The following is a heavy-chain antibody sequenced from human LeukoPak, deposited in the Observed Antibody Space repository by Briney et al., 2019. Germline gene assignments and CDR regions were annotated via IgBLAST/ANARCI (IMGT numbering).Heavy chain of an antibody. J-gene: IGHJ4*02. Sequence: GGSLRLSCAASGFTFSSNYMSWVRQAPGKGLEWVSVIYSGGSTYYADSVKGRFTISRDNSKDTLYLQMSSLRAEDTAVYYCVKGVGCANGVCRTRLDYWGQGTLVTVSS. V-gene: IGHV3-53*05. CDR3: VKGVGCANGVCRTRLDY. D-gene: IGHD2-8*01. CDR1: GFTFSSNY. CDR2: IYSGGST.